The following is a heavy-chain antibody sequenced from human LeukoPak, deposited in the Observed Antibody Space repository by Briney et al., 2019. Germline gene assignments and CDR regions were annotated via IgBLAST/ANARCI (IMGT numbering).Heavy chain of an antibody. CDR3: ARDYNGYDDYRKWDY. J-gene: IGHJ4*02. V-gene: IGHV1-2*02. Sequence: ASVKVSCKASGYTFTDYYMHWVRQAPGQGLEWMGWINLRTGGTKCAQKFQGRVTMTRDTSTSTAYMEVNRLRSDDTAVYYCARDYNGYDDYRKWDYWGQGTLVTVSS. CDR2: INLRTGGT. D-gene: IGHD4-17*01. CDR1: GYTFTDYY.